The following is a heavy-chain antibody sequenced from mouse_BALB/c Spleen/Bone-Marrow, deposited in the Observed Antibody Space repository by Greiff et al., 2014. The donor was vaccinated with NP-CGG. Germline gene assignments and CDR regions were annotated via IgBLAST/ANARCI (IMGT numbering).Heavy chain of an antibody. V-gene: IGHV14-3*02. Sequence: VQLKQSGAELVKPGASVKLSCTASGFNIKDTYMHWVKQRPEQGLEWIGRIDPANGNTKYDPKFQGKATITADTSSNTAYLRLSSLTSEDTAVYYCATYYYGSSWEFAYWGQGTLVTVSA. CDR1: GFNIKDTY. J-gene: IGHJ3*01. CDR3: ATYYYGSSWEFAY. D-gene: IGHD1-1*01. CDR2: IDPANGNT.